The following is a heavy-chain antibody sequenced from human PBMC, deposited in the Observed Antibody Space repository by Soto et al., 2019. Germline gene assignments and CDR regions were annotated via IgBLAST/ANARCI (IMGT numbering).Heavy chain of an antibody. CDR2: ISDYNGNT. D-gene: IGHD4-17*01. J-gene: IGHJ4*02. CDR3: ARPSGDYCDYGLSLAY. V-gene: IGHV1-18*01. CDR1: GYVFTGYG. Sequence: QVQLVQSGAEVKKPGASVKVSCKASGYVFTGYGISWVRQAPGQGLEWMAWISDYNGNTKYAQKFQGRVTMTTDASTSTAYLELSSLRSDDTAVYYCARPSGDYCDYGLSLAYWGQGTLVTVSS.